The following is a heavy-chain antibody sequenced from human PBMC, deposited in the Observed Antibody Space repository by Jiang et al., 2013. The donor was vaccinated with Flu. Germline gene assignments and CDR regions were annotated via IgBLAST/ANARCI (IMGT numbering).Heavy chain of an antibody. Sequence: LLKPSETLSLTCAVYGGSFSDYYWNWIRQPPGKGLEWIGEISHSGSTNYAPSLKSRVTISVDTSRNQFSLKLSSVTAADTAVYYCARDYCSGGICYQAFDIWGQGTTVTVSS. J-gene: IGHJ6*02. CDR3: ARDYCSGGICYQAFDI. D-gene: IGHD2-15*01. CDR1: GGSFSDYY. CDR2: ISHSGST. V-gene: IGHV4-34*01.